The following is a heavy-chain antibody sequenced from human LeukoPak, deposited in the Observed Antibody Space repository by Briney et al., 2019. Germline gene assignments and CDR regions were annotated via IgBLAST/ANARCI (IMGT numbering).Heavy chain of an antibody. CDR1: GFTFSSYS. V-gene: IGHV3-21*01. Sequence: KPGGSLRLSCAASGFTFSSYSMNWVRQAPGKGLEWVSSISSISSDTYYADSVKGRFTISRDNAKNTLYLQMNSLRAEDTAVYYCARLNYDILTGYSFDYWGQGTLVTVSS. D-gene: IGHD3-9*01. CDR2: ISSISSDT. J-gene: IGHJ4*02. CDR3: ARLNYDILTGYSFDY.